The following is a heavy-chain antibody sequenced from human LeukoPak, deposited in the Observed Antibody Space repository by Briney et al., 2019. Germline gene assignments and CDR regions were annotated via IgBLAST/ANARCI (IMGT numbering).Heavy chain of an antibody. Sequence: PSETLSLTCAVYGGSFSGYYWSWIRQPPGKGLEWIGEINHSGGTNYNPSLKSRVTISVDTSKNQFSLKLSSVTAADTAVYYCARLYDFWSGYWDYYGMDVWGQGTTVTVSS. CDR1: GGSFSGYY. CDR2: INHSGGT. CDR3: ARLYDFWSGYWDYYGMDV. V-gene: IGHV4-34*01. J-gene: IGHJ6*02. D-gene: IGHD3-3*01.